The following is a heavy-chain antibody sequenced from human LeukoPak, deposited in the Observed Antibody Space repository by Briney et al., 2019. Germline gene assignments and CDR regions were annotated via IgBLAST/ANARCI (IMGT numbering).Heavy chain of an antibody. CDR3: ARSGIEEYYYGSGSYSGEFDY. V-gene: IGHV4-34*01. D-gene: IGHD3-10*01. J-gene: IGHJ4*02. CDR1: GGSFSGYY. Sequence: PSETLSLTCAVYGGSFSGYYWSWIRQPPGKGLEWIGEINHSGSTNYNPSLKSRVTISVDTSKNQFSLKLSSVTAADTAVYYCARSGIEEYYYGSGSYSGEFDYWGQGTLVTVSS. CDR2: INHSGST.